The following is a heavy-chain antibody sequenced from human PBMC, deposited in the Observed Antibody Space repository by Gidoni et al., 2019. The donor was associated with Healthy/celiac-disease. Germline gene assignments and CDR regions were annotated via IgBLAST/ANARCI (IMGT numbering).Heavy chain of an antibody. CDR2: IYYSGIT. V-gene: IGHV4-39*01. CDR1: GRSISSRSYY. Sequence: QLQLQESGPGLVKPSETLSLTCTVSGRSISSRSYYWGWIRQPPGKGLEWIGSIYYSGITYYNPTLKSRVTISVDTSKNQFSLKLGSVTAADTAVYYCAAESMVRGVINYWYFDLWGRGTLVTVSS. CDR3: AAESMVRGVINYWYFDL. D-gene: IGHD3-10*01. J-gene: IGHJ2*01.